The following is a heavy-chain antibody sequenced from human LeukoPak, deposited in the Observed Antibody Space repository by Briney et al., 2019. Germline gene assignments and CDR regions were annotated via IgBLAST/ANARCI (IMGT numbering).Heavy chain of an antibody. CDR1: GFTFSSYA. CDR3: ARDPGGVVVPPDY. Sequence: GGSLRLSCAASGFTFSSYAMHWVRQAPGKGLEWVAVISYDGSNKYYADSVKGRFTISRDNSKNALYLQMNSLRAEDTAVYYCARDPGGVVVPPDYWGQGTLVTVSS. J-gene: IGHJ4*02. V-gene: IGHV3-30-3*01. CDR2: ISYDGSNK. D-gene: IGHD2-2*01.